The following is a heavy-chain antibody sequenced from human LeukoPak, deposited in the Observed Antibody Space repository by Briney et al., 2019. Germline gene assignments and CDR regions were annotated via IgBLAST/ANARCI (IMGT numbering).Heavy chain of an antibody. CDR3: VRDRATAVTNTWFDP. Sequence: GGSLRLSCAASGFTFSSYAMHWVRQAPGKGLEWVAVISYDGSNKYYADSVKGRFTISRDNSKNTLYLQMNSLRTEDTAVYSGVRDRATAVTNTWFDPWGQGTLVTVSS. D-gene: IGHD2-21*02. CDR1: GFTFSSYA. V-gene: IGHV3-30*01. CDR2: ISYDGSNK. J-gene: IGHJ5*02.